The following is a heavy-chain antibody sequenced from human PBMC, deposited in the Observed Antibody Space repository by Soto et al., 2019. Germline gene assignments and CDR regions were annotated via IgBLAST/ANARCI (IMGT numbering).Heavy chain of an antibody. Sequence: SEALSLTCTVSGGSISSRNYYWGWIRQPPGKGLEWLGSIHYSGSTYYNPSLRSRVSMSADTSKNQFSLKLSSVTAADTAVFYCAREGESGKYYFDNWGQGTLVTVSS. CDR2: IHYSGST. V-gene: IGHV4-39*02. CDR3: AREGESGKYYFDN. J-gene: IGHJ4*02. D-gene: IGHD3-16*01. CDR1: GGSISSRNYY.